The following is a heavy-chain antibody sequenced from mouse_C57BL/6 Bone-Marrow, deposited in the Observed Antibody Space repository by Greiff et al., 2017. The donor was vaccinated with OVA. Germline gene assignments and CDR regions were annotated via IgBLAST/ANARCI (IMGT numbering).Heavy chain of an antibody. V-gene: IGHV1-64*01. CDR1: GYTFTSYW. J-gene: IGHJ2*01. CDR3: ARRRVGPDYYFDY. Sequence: QVQLQQPGAELVKPGASVKLSCKASGYTFTSYWMHWVKQRPGQGLEWIGMIHPNSGSTNYNEKFKSKATLTVDKSSSTAYMQLSSLTSEDSAVYYCARRRVGPDYYFDYWGQGTTLTVSS. CDR2: IHPNSGST.